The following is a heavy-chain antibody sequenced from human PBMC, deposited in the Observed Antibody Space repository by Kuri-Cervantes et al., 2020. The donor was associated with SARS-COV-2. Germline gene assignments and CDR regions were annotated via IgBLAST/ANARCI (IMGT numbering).Heavy chain of an antibody. V-gene: IGHV4-39*01. Sequence: SETLSPTCTVSGGSISSSSYYWGWIRQPPGKGLVWIGSIYYRGSTYYNPSLKSRVTISVDTSKNQFSLKLSSVTAADTAVYYCARLEPTMVRIAGDGGGFDYWGQGTLVTVSS. CDR3: ARLEPTMVRIAGDGGGFDY. CDR1: GGSISSSSYY. J-gene: IGHJ4*02. D-gene: IGHD3-10*01. CDR2: IYYRGST.